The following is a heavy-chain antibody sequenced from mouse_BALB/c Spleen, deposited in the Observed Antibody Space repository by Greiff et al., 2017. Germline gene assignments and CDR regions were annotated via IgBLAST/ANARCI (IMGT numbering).Heavy chain of an antibody. D-gene: IGHD1-1*01. J-gene: IGHJ4*01. V-gene: IGHV3-2*02. CDR3: ARGGYYGSNAMDY. CDR2: ISYSGST. CDR1: GYSITSDYA. Sequence: EVQLVESGPGLVKPSQSLSLTCTVTGYSITSDYAWNWIRQFPGNKLEWMGYISYSGSTSYNPSLKSRIPITRDTSKNQFFLQLNSVTTEDTATYYCARGGYYGSNAMDYWGQGTSVTVSS.